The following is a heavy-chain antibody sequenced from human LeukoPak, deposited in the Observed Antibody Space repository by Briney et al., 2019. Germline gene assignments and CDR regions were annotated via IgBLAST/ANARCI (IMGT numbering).Heavy chain of an antibody. D-gene: IGHD6-13*01. CDR3: ARDSAAAGIVDN. Sequence: SETLSLTCTVSGGSISSGDYYWSWIRQPPGKGLEWIGYIYYSGSTYYNPSLKSRVTISVVTSKNQFSLKLSSVTAAYTAVYYCARDSAAAGIVDNWGQGTLVTVSS. V-gene: IGHV4-30-4*01. CDR2: IYYSGST. J-gene: IGHJ4*02. CDR1: GGSISSGDYY.